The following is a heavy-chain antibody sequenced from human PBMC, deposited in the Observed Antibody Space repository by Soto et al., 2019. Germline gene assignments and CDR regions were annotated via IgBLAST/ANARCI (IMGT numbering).Heavy chain of an antibody. CDR2: INHLETT. CDR3: ARGGGFDSFDY. Sequence: QLQLHMSGSGLVKPSQTLSLTCTVSGASITYGAYSWSWIRQTPGKGLEWIGYINHLETTFYNPSFVSRLTLSIDRTKNQVSLNLKSMSAAARAVYFCARGGGFDSFDYWGQGILVTVSS. D-gene: IGHD3-10*01. V-gene: IGHV4-30-2*01. J-gene: IGHJ4*02. CDR1: GASITYGAYS.